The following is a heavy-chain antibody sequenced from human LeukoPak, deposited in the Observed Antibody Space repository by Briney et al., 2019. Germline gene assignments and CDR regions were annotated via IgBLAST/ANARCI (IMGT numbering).Heavy chain of an antibody. V-gene: IGHV4-39*01. D-gene: IGHD3-9*01. Sequence: SETLSLTCTVSGGSISSSPSYWGWIRQPPGKGLEWIGSVYYSGSTSYNPPLKSRVTISVDTSKNQFSLKLNSVTAADTAVYYCARPLTGYSYFDYWGQRTLVTVSS. CDR1: GGSISSSPSY. CDR2: VYYSGST. CDR3: ARPLTGYSYFDY. J-gene: IGHJ4*02.